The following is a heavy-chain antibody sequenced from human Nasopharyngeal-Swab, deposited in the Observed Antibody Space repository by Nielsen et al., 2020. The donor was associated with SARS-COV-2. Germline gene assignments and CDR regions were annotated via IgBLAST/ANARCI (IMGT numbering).Heavy chain of an antibody. CDR2: ISSSSSTI. V-gene: IGHV3-48*02. Sequence: GESLKISCAASGFTFSSYSMNWVRQAPGKGLEWVSYISSSSSTIYYADSVKGRFTIPRDNAKNSLYLQMNSLKDEDTAVYYCARDPQHSSSWSYYYYYGMDVWGQGTTVTVSS. D-gene: IGHD6-13*01. CDR1: GFTFSSYS. J-gene: IGHJ6*02. CDR3: ARDPQHSSSWSYYYYYGMDV.